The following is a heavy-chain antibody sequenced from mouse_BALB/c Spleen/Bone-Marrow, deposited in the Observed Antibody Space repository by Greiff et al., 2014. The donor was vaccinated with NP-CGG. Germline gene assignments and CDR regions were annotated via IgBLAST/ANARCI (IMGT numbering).Heavy chain of an antibody. CDR2: INPSSGYT. J-gene: IGHJ3*01. Sequence: VQLQQSGAELARPGASVKMSCKASGYTFTSYTMHWVKQRPGQGLEWIGYINPSSGYTNYNQKFKDKATLTADKSSSTAYMQLSRLTSEDSAVYYCALANWDIGGPFAYWGQGTLVTVSA. CDR1: GYTFTSYT. V-gene: IGHV1-4*01. CDR3: ALANWDIGGPFAY. D-gene: IGHD4-1*01.